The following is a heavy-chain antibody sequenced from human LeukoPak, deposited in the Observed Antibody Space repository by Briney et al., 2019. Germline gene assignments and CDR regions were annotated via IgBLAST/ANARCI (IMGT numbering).Heavy chain of an antibody. CDR3: ATSYYASGSMIT. CDR1: GYTFTIYD. CDR2: MNPNSRNT. D-gene: IGHD3-10*01. V-gene: IGHV1-8*01. Sequence: VASVKVSFKASGYTFTIYDINWGRQAPGQGLEWMGWMNPNSRNTGYAQKFQGRVTMTRNTSISTAYMELSSLRSEDTAVYYCATSYYASGSMITWGQGTLVTVSS. J-gene: IGHJ5*02.